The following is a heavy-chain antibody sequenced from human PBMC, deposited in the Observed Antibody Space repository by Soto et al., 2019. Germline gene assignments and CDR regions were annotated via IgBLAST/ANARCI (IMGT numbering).Heavy chain of an antibody. D-gene: IGHD3-22*01. CDR3: ARGLRRWVATTIVVVTLTYYFDY. CDR2: IYYSGST. J-gene: IGHJ4*02. V-gene: IGHV4-59*12. CDR1: GGSISSYY. Sequence: SETLSLTCTVSGGSISSYYWSWIRQPPGKGLEWIGYIYYSGSTNYNPSLKSRVTISVDTSKNQFSLKLSSVTAADTAVYYCARGLRRWVATTIVVVTLTYYFDYWGQGTLVTVSS.